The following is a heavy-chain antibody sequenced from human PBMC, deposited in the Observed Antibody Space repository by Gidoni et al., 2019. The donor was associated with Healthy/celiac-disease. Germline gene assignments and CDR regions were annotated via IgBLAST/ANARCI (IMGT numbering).Heavy chain of an antibody. CDR1: GGTFSSYA. J-gene: IGHJ4*02. D-gene: IGHD2-15*01. CDR3: ARDRCSGGSCYNDLDY. V-gene: IGHV1-69*01. Sequence: QVQLVQSGAAVKKPGSSVKVSCKASGGTFSSYAISWVRQAPGQGLEWMGGIIPIFGTANYAQKFQGRVTITADESTSTAYMELSSLRSEDTAVYYCARDRCSGGSCYNDLDYWGQGTLVTVSS. CDR2: IIPIFGTA.